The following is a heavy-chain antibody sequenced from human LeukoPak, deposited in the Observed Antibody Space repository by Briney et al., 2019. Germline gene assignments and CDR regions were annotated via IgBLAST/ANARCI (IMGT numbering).Heavy chain of an antibody. CDR1: GGSFSGYY. J-gene: IGHJ4*02. D-gene: IGHD6-13*01. Sequence: PSETLSLTCAVYGGSFSGYYWSWIRKPPGKGLEWIGEINHSGSTNYNPSLKSRVTISVDASKNQFSLKLSSVTAADTAVYYCAREGSRRVFDYWGQGTLVTVSS. CDR2: INHSGST. V-gene: IGHV4-34*01. CDR3: AREGSRRVFDY.